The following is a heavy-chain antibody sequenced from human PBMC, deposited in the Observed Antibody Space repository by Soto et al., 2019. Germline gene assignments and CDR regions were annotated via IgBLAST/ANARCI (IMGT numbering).Heavy chain of an antibody. CDR2: INAGNGNT. D-gene: IGHD3-3*01. J-gene: IGHJ4*02. V-gene: IGHV1-3*01. CDR1: GYTFTSYA. Sequence: GASVKVSCKASGYTFTSYAMHWVRQAPGQRLEWMGWINAGNGNTKYSQKFQGRVTITRDTSASTAYMELSSLRSEDTAVYYCARVSRYDFWSGYQPFDYWGQGTLVTVSS. CDR3: ARVSRYDFWSGYQPFDY.